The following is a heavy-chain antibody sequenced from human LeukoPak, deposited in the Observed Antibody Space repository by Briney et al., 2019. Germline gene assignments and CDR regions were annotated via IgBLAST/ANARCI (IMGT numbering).Heavy chain of an antibody. CDR3: ARDLTVTSGY. CDR2: ITPGGGT. D-gene: IGHD4-17*01. J-gene: IGHJ4*02. CDR1: GYTFTYYA. Sequence: ASVKVSCKASGYTFTYYAMHWVRQAPGQGLQWMGWITPGGGTNYPQKFQGRVAITWDTSITTAYMDLSRLTSDDTAVYYCARDLTVTSGYWGQGTLVTVSS. V-gene: IGHV1-2*02.